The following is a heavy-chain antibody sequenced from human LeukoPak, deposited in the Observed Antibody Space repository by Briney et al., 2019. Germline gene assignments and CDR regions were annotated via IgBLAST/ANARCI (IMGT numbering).Heavy chain of an antibody. CDR3: ASSSNYDFWSGSPTNWFDP. V-gene: IGHV1-3*01. CDR2: INAGNGNT. J-gene: IGHJ5*02. Sequence: GASVKASCKASGYTFTSYAMHWVRQAPGQRLEWMGWINAGNGNTKYSQKFQGRVTITRDTSASTAYMELSSLRSEDTAVYYCASSSNYDFWSGSPTNWFDPWGQGTLVTVSS. D-gene: IGHD3-3*01. CDR1: GYTFTSYA.